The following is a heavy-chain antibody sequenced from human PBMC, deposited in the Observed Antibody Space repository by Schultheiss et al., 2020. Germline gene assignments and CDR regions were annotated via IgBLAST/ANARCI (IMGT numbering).Heavy chain of an antibody. V-gene: IGHV3-23*01. CDR1: GFTFSSYA. Sequence: GGSLRLSCAASGFTFSSYAMSWVRQAPGKGLEWVSAISGSGGGTYYADSVKGRFTISRDNSKNTLYLQMNSLRAEDTAVFYCAVRNYGALVEYWGQGTLVTVSS. J-gene: IGHJ4*02. CDR3: AVRNYGALVEY. CDR2: ISGSGGGT. D-gene: IGHD4-17*01.